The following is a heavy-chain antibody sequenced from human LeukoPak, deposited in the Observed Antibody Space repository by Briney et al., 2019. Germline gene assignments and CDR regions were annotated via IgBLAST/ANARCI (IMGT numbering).Heavy chain of an antibody. D-gene: IGHD2-21*02. J-gene: IGHJ5*02. CDR3: AREVGDSESDNWFDP. V-gene: IGHV4-59*01. Sequence: SETLSLTCAVSGTSISPYYWSWIRQPPGKGLEWIGYIYYSGSTNYNPSLKNRVTISIDTSENQVSLILRFVTAADTVVYYGAREVGDSESDNWFDPWGQGTLVTVSS. CDR1: GTSISPYY. CDR2: IYYSGST.